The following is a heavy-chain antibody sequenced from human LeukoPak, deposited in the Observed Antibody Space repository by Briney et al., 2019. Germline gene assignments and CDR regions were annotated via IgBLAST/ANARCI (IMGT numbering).Heavy chain of an antibody. CDR3: ARDPGCGGDCYFPTYFDY. J-gene: IGHJ4*02. D-gene: IGHD2-21*02. Sequence: PGGSLRLSCAASGFTFSSYWMSWVRQAPGKGLEWVAHIKQDGSEKYYVDSVKGRFTISRDNAKNSLYLQMNSLRAEDTAVYYCARDPGCGGDCYFPTYFDYWGQGTLVTVSS. V-gene: IGHV3-7*01. CDR2: IKQDGSEK. CDR1: GFTFSSYW.